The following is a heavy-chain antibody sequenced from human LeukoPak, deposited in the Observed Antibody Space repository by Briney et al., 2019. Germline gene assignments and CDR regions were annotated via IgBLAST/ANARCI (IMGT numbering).Heavy chain of an antibody. J-gene: IGHJ4*02. CDR2: INSDGSST. CDR3: AREGRVSGYDFDC. D-gene: IGHD5-12*01. Sequence: GGSLRLSCAASGFTFSSYWMHWVRHAPGKGLVWVSRINSDGSSTTYADSVKGRFTISRDNAKNTLYLQMNSLRVEDTAVYYCAREGRVSGYDFDCWGQGNLVTVSS. V-gene: IGHV3-74*01. CDR1: GFTFSSYW.